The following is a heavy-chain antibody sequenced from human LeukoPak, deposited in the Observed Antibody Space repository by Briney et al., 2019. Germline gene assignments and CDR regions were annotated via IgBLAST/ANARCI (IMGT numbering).Heavy chain of an antibody. D-gene: IGHD2-2*01. CDR2: INPNSGGT. CDR1: GYTFTGYY. V-gene: IGHV1-2*02. Sequence: ASVKVSCKASGYTFTGYYMHWVRQAPGQGLEWMGWINPNSGGTNYAQKFQGRVTMTRDTSISTAHMELSRLRSDDTAVYYCARVRYCSSTSCSTAYYYYGMDVWGQGTTVTVSS. J-gene: IGHJ6*02. CDR3: ARVRYCSSTSCSTAYYYYGMDV.